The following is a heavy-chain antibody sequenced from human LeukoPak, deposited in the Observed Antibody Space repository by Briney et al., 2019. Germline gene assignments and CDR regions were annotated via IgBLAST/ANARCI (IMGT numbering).Heavy chain of an antibody. CDR3: ARHLYDFMGTRYYYLDV. J-gene: IGHJ6*03. V-gene: IGHV5-51*01. CDR2: IYPSDSDT. Sequence: GESLKISCKGSGYRFTSYWIGWVRQMPGKGLEWMGIIYPSDSDTSYSPSFQGQVSISADKSISAAYLQWSSLKASDTAMYYCARHLYDFMGTRYYYLDVWGKGTTVTVSS. CDR1: GYRFTSYW. D-gene: IGHD5/OR15-5a*01.